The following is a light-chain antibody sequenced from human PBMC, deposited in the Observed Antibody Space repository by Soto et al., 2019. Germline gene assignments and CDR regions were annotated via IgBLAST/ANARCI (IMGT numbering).Light chain of an antibody. CDR3: QSYDSSLSGYV. V-gene: IGLV1-40*01. CDR1: SSNIGAGYD. CDR2: VNR. J-gene: IGLJ1*01. Sequence: VLTQPPSVSGAPGQRVTISCTGSSSNIGAGYDVHWYQQLPGTAPKLLIYVNRNRPSGVPDRFSGSKSGTSASLAITGLQAEDEADYYCQSYDSSLSGYVFGTGTKITVL.